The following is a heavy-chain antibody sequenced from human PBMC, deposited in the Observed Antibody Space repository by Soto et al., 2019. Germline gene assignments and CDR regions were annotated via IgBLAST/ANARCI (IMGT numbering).Heavy chain of an antibody. D-gene: IGHD3-16*01. Sequence: GGSLRLSCAASGFTFSDYYMSWIRQAPGKGLEWVSYISSSGSTIYYADSVKGRFTISRDNAKNSLYLQMNSLRAEDTAVYYCASPYDYIWGSYPPRSPIAFDIWGQGTMVTVSS. CDR3: ASPYDYIWGSYPPRSPIAFDI. CDR2: ISSSGSTI. CDR1: GFTFSDYY. V-gene: IGHV3-11*01. J-gene: IGHJ3*02.